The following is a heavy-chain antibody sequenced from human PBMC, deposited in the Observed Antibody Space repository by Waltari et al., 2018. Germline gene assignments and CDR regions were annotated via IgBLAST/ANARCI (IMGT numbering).Heavy chain of an antibody. D-gene: IGHD6-13*01. CDR1: GGSFSGYY. V-gene: IGHV4-34*01. CDR2: INHSGST. Sequence: QVQLQQWGAGLLKPSETLSLTCAVYGGSFSGYYWSWIRQPPGKGLEWIGEINHSGSTHHHPSLKSRVTISVDTSKNQFSLKLSSVTAADTAVYYCARGDRQQLVELDYWGQGTLVTVSS. CDR3: ARGDRQQLVELDY. J-gene: IGHJ4*02.